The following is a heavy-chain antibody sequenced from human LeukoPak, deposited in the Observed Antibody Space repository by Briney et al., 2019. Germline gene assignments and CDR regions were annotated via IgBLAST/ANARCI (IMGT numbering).Heavy chain of an antibody. D-gene: IGHD3-16*01. V-gene: IGHV3-48*02. CDR2: ISTGSSTI. CDR1: GFTFSSYS. CDR3: ARGPVWGFDY. J-gene: IGHJ4*02. Sequence: GGSLRLSCAASGFTFSSYSMIWVRQAPGRGLEWVSYISTGSSTIYYADSVKGRFTISRDNAKNSLYLQMNSLRDEDTAVYYCARGPVWGFDYWGQGTLVTVSS.